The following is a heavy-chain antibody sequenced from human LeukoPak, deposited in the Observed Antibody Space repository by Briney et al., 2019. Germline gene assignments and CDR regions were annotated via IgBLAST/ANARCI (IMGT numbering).Heavy chain of an antibody. Sequence: PGPSLRLSCAGSGFTFSSYAMSWVRQAPGKGLEWVSSISDTGATTYDADCVKGRFTISRDNAKNSLYLQMNTLRAEDTAVYYCLRDRGYSTYDCWGEGTLVTVSS. V-gene: IGHV3-23*01. J-gene: IGHJ4*02. D-gene: IGHD6-13*01. CDR2: ISDTGATT. CDR1: GFTFSSYA. CDR3: LRDRGYSTYDC.